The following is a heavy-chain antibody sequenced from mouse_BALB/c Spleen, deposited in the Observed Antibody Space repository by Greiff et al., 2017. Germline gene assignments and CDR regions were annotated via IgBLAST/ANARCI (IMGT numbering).Heavy chain of an antibody. CDR2: ISYSGST. D-gene: IGHD1-1*01. Sequence: EVQLQQSGPGLVQPSQSLSLTCTVTGYSITSDYAWNWIRQFPGNKLEWMGYISYSGSTSYNPSLKSRISITRDTSKNQFFLQLNSVTTEDTATYYCARDYYGSSYVDYWGQGTTLTVSS. J-gene: IGHJ2*01. CDR3: ARDYYGSSYVDY. CDR1: GYSITSDYA. V-gene: IGHV3-2*02.